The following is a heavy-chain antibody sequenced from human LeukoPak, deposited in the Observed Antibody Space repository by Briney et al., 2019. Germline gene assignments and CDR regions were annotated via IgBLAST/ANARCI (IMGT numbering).Heavy chain of an antibody. J-gene: IGHJ4*02. Sequence: GGSLRLSCAASGFTFSSYNMNWVRQAPGKGPEWVSYISSSSNTIYYADSVKGRFTISRDNAKNSLYLQMNSLRAEDTAVYYCATTHPPRIAAAAPDYWGQGTLVTVSS. CDR1: GFTFSSYN. D-gene: IGHD6-13*01. V-gene: IGHV3-48*04. CDR2: ISSSSNTI. CDR3: ATTHPPRIAAAAPDY.